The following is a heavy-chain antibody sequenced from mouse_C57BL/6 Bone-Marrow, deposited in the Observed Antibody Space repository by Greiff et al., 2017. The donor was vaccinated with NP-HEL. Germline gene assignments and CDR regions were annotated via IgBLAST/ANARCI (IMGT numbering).Heavy chain of an antibody. CDR2: IWSGGST. CDR1: GFSLTSYG. Sequence: VQLKESGPGLVQPSQSLSITCTVSGFSLTSYGVHWVRQSPGKGLEWLGVIWSGGSTDYNAAFISRLSISKDNSKSQVFFKMNSLQADDTAIYYCARNRGRMITTYFDVWGTGTTVTVSS. J-gene: IGHJ1*03. D-gene: IGHD2-4*01. V-gene: IGHV2-2*01. CDR3: ARNRGRMITTYFDV.